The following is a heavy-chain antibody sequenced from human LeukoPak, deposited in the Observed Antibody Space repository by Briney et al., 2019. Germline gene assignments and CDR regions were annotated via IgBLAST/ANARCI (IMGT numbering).Heavy chain of an antibody. J-gene: IGHJ3*02. CDR3: TREGVYAPDGSGYHRDAFDI. Sequence: ASVKVSCKASGGIFSSSAISWVRQAPGHRLEWMGGIIPIFGTANYAQKFQGRVTITADESTSTAYMELSRLESGDTAVYYCTREGVYAPDGSGYHRDAFDIWGQGTVVIVSS. D-gene: IGHD3-22*01. CDR1: GGIFSSSA. V-gene: IGHV1-69*13. CDR2: IIPIFGTA.